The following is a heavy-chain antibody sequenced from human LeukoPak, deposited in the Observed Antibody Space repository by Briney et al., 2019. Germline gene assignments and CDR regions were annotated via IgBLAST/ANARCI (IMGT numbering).Heavy chain of an antibody. CDR2: IYYSGNI. CDR3: ARVDSSGWYSYDY. Sequence: SETLSLTCTVSGGSINTGGYYWSWIRQHPGKGLEWIGYIYYSGNIYYSPSLKSRVSISVDTSKNQFSLKLSSVTAADTAVYYCARVDSSGWYSYDYWGQGALVTVSS. J-gene: IGHJ4*02. V-gene: IGHV4-31*03. D-gene: IGHD6-19*01. CDR1: GGSINTGGYY.